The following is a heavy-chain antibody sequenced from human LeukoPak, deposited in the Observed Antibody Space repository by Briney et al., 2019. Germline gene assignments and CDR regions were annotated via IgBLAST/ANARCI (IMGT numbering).Heavy chain of an antibody. V-gene: IGHV1-2*02. CDR3: ARVRTFQWVHDAFEM. J-gene: IGHJ3*02. Sequence: VASVKVSCKASGYTFTGYNIHWVREAPGQGPEWMGWNSPDSGGTYYAQNFQGRLTMTRDTSINTAYMELSSLTSDDTAVYYCARVRTFQWVHDAFEMWGQGTMVTVSS. CDR1: GYTFTGYN. D-gene: IGHD2-2*01. CDR2: NSPDSGGT.